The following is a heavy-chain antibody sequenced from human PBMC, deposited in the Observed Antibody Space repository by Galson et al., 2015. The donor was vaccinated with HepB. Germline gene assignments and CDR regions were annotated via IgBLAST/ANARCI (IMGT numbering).Heavy chain of an antibody. J-gene: IGHJ6*02. Sequence: RLSCAASGFTFSSYGMHWVRQAPGKGLEWVAVIWYDGSNKYYADSVKGRFTISRDNSKNTLYLQMNSLRAEDTAVYYCARDIVGATLVLCMDVWGQGTTVTVSS. CDR2: IWYDGSNK. D-gene: IGHD1-26*01. CDR1: GFTFSSYG. V-gene: IGHV3-33*01. CDR3: ARDIVGATLVLCMDV.